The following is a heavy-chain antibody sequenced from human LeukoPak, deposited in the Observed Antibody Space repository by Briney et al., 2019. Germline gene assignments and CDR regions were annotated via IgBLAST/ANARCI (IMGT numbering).Heavy chain of an antibody. CDR3: ARLGLVRGVTRDYYFYAMDA. D-gene: IGHD3-10*01. CDR1: GYTFTTYG. Sequence: ASVKVSCKASGYTFTTYGINWVRQAPGQGPEWMGWISAYNGNTNYVQNLQGRVTMTTDTSTSTAYMELRSLRSDDTAVYYCARLGLVRGVTRDYYFYAMDAWGQGTTVTVSS. J-gene: IGHJ6*02. V-gene: IGHV1-18*01. CDR2: ISAYNGNT.